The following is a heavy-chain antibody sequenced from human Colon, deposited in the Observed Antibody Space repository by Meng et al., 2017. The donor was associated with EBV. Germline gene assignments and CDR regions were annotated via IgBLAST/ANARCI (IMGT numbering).Heavy chain of an antibody. Sequence: QVQLVESGGGVVQPGRSLRRSCSDSGFAFSSYGMLWVRQAPGKGLDWVALISNDGSDNYYADYVKGRFTISRDNSKNTLYLQMNSLRAEDTAVYYCAKGAPGIAVAGRYFQYWGQGTLITVSS. CDR2: ISNDGSDN. CDR3: AKGAPGIAVAGRYFQY. V-gene: IGHV3-30*18. J-gene: IGHJ1*01. CDR1: GFAFSSYG. D-gene: IGHD6-19*01.